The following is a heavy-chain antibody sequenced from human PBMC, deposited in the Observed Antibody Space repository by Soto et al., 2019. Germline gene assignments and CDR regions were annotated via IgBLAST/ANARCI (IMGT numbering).Heavy chain of an antibody. CDR1: GFTFSSYA. V-gene: IGHV3-23*01. J-gene: IGHJ4*02. D-gene: IGHD3-10*01. CDR3: AKPPMASLWFGELHYFDY. Sequence: EVQLLESGGGLVQPGGSLRLSCAASGFTFSSYAMSWVRQAPGKGLEWVSAISGSGGSTYYADSVKGRFTISRDNSKNTLYLQMNSLRDEDTAVYYCAKPPMASLWFGELHYFDYWGQGTLVTVSS. CDR2: ISGSGGST.